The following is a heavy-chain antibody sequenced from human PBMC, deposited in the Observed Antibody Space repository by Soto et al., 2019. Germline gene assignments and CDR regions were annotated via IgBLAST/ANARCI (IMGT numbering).Heavy chain of an antibody. CDR1: GFTFSSYG. V-gene: IGHV3-64D*06. CDR3: VKGAALYDSSSFDS. Sequence: EVQLVESGGGLVQPGGSLRLSCSASGFTFSSYGMHWVRQAPGKGLEYVSGISSSGDNTKYADPVKGRFTISRDNSKNTLMLQMNSLRAEDTAVYYCVKGAALYDSSSFDSWGQGTLVTVSS. CDR2: ISSSGDNT. D-gene: IGHD3-22*01. J-gene: IGHJ4*02.